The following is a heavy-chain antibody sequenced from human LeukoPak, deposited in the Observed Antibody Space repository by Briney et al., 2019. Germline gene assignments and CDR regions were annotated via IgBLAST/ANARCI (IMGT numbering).Heavy chain of an antibody. CDR1: GGSISSYY. CDR3: ARGAAAGTFFSVDY. J-gene: IGHJ4*02. D-gene: IGHD6-13*01. V-gene: IGHV4-59*01. Sequence: PSETLSLTCTVSGGSISSYYWSWIRQPPGEGLEWIGYIYYSGNTNYNPSLKSRVTISVDTSKNQFSLKLSSVTAADTAGYYCARGAAAGTFFSVDYWGQGTLVTVSS. CDR2: IYYSGNT.